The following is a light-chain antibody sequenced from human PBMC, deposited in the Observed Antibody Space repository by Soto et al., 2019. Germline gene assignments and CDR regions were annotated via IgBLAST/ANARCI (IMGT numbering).Light chain of an antibody. CDR2: GAW. CDR1: QSVSNIS. Sequence: IVSTRSSRILYQSPGERATXSCRASQSVSNISLAWYQQGPVQGPRLLIYGAWGRATDIRDRFRGGESGTDFTLNIRKLESEDFAVYYLQHYGTSRTFGQGTKVDIK. J-gene: IGKJ1*01. V-gene: IGKV3-20*01. CDR3: QHYGTSRT.